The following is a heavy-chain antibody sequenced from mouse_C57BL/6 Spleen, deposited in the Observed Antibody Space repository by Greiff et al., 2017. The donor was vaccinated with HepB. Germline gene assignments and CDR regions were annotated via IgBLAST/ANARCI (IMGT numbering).Heavy chain of an antibody. CDR1: GYTFTDYE. CDR3: TLYGSSYGYFDV. CDR2: IDPGTGGT. J-gene: IGHJ1*03. D-gene: IGHD1-1*01. Sequence: QVQLKQSGAELVRPGASVTLSCKASGYTFTDYEMHWVKQTPVHGLEWIGAIDPGTGGTAYNQKFKGKAILTADKSSSTAYMELRSLTSEDSAVYYCTLYGSSYGYFDVWGTGTTVTVSS. V-gene: IGHV1-15*01.